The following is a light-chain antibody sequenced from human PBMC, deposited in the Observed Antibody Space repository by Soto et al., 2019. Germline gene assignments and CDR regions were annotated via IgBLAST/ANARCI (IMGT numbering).Light chain of an antibody. CDR2: KAS. J-gene: IGKJ1*01. CDR1: QSISSW. Sequence: DIQMTQSPSTLSASVGDRVTITCRASQSISSWLAWYQQKPGKAPKLLIYKASSLESGVPSRFSGSGSGTEFILSFSSLQPDDFATYYCQQYNSYWTFGQGTKVDIK. CDR3: QQYNSYWT. V-gene: IGKV1-5*03.